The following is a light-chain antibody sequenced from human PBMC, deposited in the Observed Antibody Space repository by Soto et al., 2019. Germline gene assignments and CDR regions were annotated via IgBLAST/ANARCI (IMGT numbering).Light chain of an antibody. J-gene: IGLJ1*01. CDR1: SSDVGGYNY. CDR2: DVT. CDR3: TSYTSSTTRV. V-gene: IGLV2-14*01. Sequence: QSALKKPASVSGSPGQSITISCTGTSSDVGGYNYVSWYQQHPGKAPRLMIDDVTNRPSGVSTRFSGSKSGNTAYLAISGLQTEDEADYFCTSYTSSTTRVFGTGTKVTV.